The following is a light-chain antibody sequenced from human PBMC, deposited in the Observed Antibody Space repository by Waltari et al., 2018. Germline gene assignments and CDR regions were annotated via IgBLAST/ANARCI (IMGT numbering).Light chain of an antibody. Sequence: SYVLTQPPSVSVAPGQTARITCGVNNTGSRSVHWCQQRPGQAPVVVIYYDTDRPSGIPERFSGSNSGDTATLTISRVEAGDEADYYCQVWDSSRAQVLFGGGTRLTVL. CDR1: NTGSRS. CDR2: YDT. J-gene: IGLJ3*02. V-gene: IGLV3-21*04. CDR3: QVWDSSRAQVL.